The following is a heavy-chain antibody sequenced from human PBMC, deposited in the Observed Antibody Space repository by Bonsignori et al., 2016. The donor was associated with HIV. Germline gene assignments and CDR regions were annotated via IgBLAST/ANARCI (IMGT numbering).Heavy chain of an antibody. J-gene: IGHJ4*02. V-gene: IGHV1-69*13. Sequence: SVKVSCKASGGTFSSYAISWVRQAPGQGLEWMGGIIPIFGTANYAQKFQGRVTITADESTSTAYMELSSLRSEDTAVYYCARGGQQLVSRFDYWGPGNPGHRLL. CDR1: GGTFSSYA. CDR3: ARGGQQLVSRFDY. D-gene: IGHD6-13*01. CDR2: IIPIFGTA.